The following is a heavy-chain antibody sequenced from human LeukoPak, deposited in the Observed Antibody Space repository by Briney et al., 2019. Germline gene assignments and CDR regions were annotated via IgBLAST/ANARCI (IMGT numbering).Heavy chain of an antibody. Sequence: ASVKVSCKASGYTFTGYYMHWVRQAPGQGLEWMGWISAYNGITNYAQKFQGRVTMTTDTSTSTAYMELRSLRSDDTAVYYCARADPETDAFDIWGQGTMVTVSS. CDR1: GYTFTGYY. J-gene: IGHJ3*02. D-gene: IGHD1-14*01. CDR2: ISAYNGIT. V-gene: IGHV1-18*04. CDR3: ARADPETDAFDI.